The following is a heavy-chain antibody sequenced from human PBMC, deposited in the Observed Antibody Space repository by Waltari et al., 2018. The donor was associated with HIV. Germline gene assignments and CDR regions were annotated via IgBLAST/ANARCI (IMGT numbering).Heavy chain of an antibody. CDR2: IYSNATT. D-gene: IGHD3-22*01. CDR1: GFAVITNY. Sequence: EVQLVESGGGLIQPGGSLRLACAAPGFAVITNYMSWARQAPGKGLEWVSLIYSNATTYYADSVKGRFTISRDNSKNTLYLKRNSLRADDTAVYFCATVLVRTSWVITTAPFDYWGQGTLVTVSS. V-gene: IGHV3-53*01. CDR3: ATVLVRTSWVITTAPFDY. J-gene: IGHJ4*02.